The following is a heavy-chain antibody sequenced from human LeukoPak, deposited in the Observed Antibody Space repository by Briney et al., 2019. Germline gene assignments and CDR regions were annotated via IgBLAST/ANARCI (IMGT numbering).Heavy chain of an antibody. Sequence: SETLSLTCTVSGGSISSYYWSWIRQPPGKGLEWIGYIYTSGSTNYNPYLKSRVTISVDTSKNQFSLKLSSVTAADTAVYYCARHVDFWSGYGAFDIWGQGTMVTVSS. CDR2: IYTSGST. D-gene: IGHD3-3*01. CDR1: GGSISSYY. V-gene: IGHV4-4*09. CDR3: ARHVDFWSGYGAFDI. J-gene: IGHJ3*02.